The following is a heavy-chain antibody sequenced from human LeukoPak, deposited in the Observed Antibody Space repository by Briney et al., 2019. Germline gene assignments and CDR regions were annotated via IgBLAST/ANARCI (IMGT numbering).Heavy chain of an antibody. Sequence: PSETLSLTCTVSGGSISSYYWSWIRQPPGKGLEWIGYIYYSGSTNYNPSLKSRVTISVDTSKNQFSLKLSSVTAADTAVYYCARVIYGGSYNWFDPWGQGTLVTVSS. J-gene: IGHJ5*02. V-gene: IGHV4-59*01. CDR1: GGSISSYY. CDR2: IYYSGST. CDR3: ARVIYGGSYNWFDP. D-gene: IGHD2-15*01.